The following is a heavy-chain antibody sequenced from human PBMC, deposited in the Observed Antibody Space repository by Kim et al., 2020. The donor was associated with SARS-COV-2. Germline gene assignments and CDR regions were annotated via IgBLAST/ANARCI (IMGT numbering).Heavy chain of an antibody. CDR1: GFTFDDYA. J-gene: IGHJ4*02. D-gene: IGHD3-10*01. CDR3: AKDQEADGSGSYGGGFDY. Sequence: GGSLRLSCAASGFTFDDYAMHWVRQAPGKGLEWVAGISWNSGSIGYADSAKGRFTISRDNAKNSLYLQMNSLRAEDTALDYCAKDQEADGSGSYGGGFDYWGQGTLVTVSS. V-gene: IGHV3-9*01. CDR2: ISWNSGSI.